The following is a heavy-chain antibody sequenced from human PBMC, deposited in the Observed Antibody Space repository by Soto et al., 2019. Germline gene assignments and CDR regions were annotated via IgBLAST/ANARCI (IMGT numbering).Heavy chain of an antibody. CDR2: IIPIFGTA. CDR3: AREVPEGHLDRGFAP. Sequence: QVQLVQSGAEVKKPGSSVKVSCKASGGTFSSYAISWVRQAPGQGLEWMGGIIPIFGTANYAQKFQGRVTITADESTGTASTELSGLRSAVTAVYYCAREVPEGHLDRGFAPWGQGTVVTVSS. V-gene: IGHV1-69*12. J-gene: IGHJ5*02. CDR1: GGTFSSYA. D-gene: IGHD3-3*01.